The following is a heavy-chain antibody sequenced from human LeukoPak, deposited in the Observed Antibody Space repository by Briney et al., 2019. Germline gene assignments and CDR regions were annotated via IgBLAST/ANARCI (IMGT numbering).Heavy chain of an antibody. D-gene: IGHD4-17*01. J-gene: IGHJ5*02. V-gene: IGHV1-2*02. CDR2: INPRSGVK. CDR1: GYTFTGYS. CDR3: ARDDYGDSKGRFDP. Sequence: ASVKVSCKASGYTFTGYSMHWVRQAPGQGLERLGWINPRSGVKKNAEKLQGRVTMTRDTSSSTAYMELSRLRSDDTAVYYCARDDYGDSKGRFDPWGQGTLVTVSS.